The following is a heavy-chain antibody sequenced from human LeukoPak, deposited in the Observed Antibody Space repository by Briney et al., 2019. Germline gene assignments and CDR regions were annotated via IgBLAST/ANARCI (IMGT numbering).Heavy chain of an antibody. CDR1: GYSISSGYY. CDR3: AREAHLWTDSSGYNDY. CDR2: IYHSGST. J-gene: IGHJ4*02. Sequence: PSETLSLTCTVSGYSISSGYYWGWIRQPPVKGLEWFGSIYHSGSTYYNPSLKSRVTISVDTSKNQFSLKLSSVPAADTAVYYCAREAHLWTDSSGYNDYWGQGTLVTVSS. D-gene: IGHD3-22*01. V-gene: IGHV4-38-2*02.